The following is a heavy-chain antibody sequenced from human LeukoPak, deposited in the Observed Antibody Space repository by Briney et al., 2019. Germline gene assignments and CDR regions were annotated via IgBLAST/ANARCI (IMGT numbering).Heavy chain of an antibody. CDR1: GFTFRGNG. CDR3: ARDQGTSVTAMVGGHFDY. V-gene: IGHV3-33*01. Sequence: GRSLRLSCAASGFTFRGNGMHWVRQAPGKGLEWVAIIWYDGSNRYYADSVKGRFTISRDSSKSTLFLQMNSLTAEDTAVYYCARDQGTSVTAMVGGHFDYWGPGTLVTVSS. D-gene: IGHD4-17*01. J-gene: IGHJ4*02. CDR2: IWYDGSNR.